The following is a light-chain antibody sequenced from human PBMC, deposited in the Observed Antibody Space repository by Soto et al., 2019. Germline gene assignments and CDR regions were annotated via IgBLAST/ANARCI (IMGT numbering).Light chain of an antibody. Sequence: QSALTQSASVSGSPGQSITISCTGTSSDVGGYNYVSWYQQHPGEAPKLMIYEVSNRPSGVSNRFSGSKSGNTASLTISGLQAEDEADYYCSSYTSSSINVFGTGTKLTVL. CDR1: SSDVGGYNY. CDR2: EVS. V-gene: IGLV2-14*01. CDR3: SSYTSSSINV. J-gene: IGLJ1*01.